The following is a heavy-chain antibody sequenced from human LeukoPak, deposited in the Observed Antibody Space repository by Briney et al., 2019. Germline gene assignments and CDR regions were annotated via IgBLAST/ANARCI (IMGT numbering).Heavy chain of an antibody. D-gene: IGHD1-1*01. V-gene: IGHV4-59*01. Sequence: SETLSLTCTVSGGSIGSYYWSCIRQPPGKGLEWIGYIYYSGSTNYNPSLKSRVTISVDMSKNQFSLKLNSVTAADTAVYYCARGSTTYDYWGQGTLVTVSS. CDR2: IYYSGST. CDR1: GGSIGSYY. CDR3: ARGSTTYDY. J-gene: IGHJ4*02.